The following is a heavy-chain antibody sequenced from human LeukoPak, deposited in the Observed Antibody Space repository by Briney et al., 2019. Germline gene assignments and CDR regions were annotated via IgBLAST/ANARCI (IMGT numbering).Heavy chain of an antibody. CDR2: IYSSGIT. CDR1: YGSISSYY. J-gene: IGHJ4*02. V-gene: IGHV4-59*01. D-gene: IGHD6-25*01. Sequence: SETLSLTCIVSYGSISSYYWSWIRQPPGKGLEWIGQIYSSGITNYSPSLKSRVTISVDTSKNQFSLRLTSVTAADTAVYFCARSGGFGSDYWGQGTLVTVSS. CDR3: ARSGGFGSDY.